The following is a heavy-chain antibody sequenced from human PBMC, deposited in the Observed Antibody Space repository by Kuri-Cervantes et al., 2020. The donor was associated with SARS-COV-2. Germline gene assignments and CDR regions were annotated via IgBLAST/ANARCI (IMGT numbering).Heavy chain of an antibody. CDR3: ARGVTIFGEDV. V-gene: IGHV4-34*01. Sequence: SQTLSLTCAVYGGSFSGYYWSWIRQPPGKGLEWIGEINHSGSTNYNPSLKSRVTISVDTSKNQFSLKLNSVTAADTAVYYCARGVTIFGEDVWGQGTTVTVSS. J-gene: IGHJ6*02. D-gene: IGHD3-3*01. CDR2: INHSGST. CDR1: GGSFSGYY.